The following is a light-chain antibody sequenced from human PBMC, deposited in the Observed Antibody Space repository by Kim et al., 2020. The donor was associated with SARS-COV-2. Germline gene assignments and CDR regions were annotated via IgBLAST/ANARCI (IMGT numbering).Light chain of an antibody. J-gene: IGLJ2*01. CDR2: QDK. CDR3: QAWDSSTVV. Sequence: VSPGQTASIACSGDKLGDKYASWYQQKPGQSPVVVIYQDKKRPSGIPERFSGSNSGNTATLTISGTQAMDEADYYCQAWDSSTVVFGGGTQLTVL. V-gene: IGLV3-1*01. CDR1: KLGDKY.